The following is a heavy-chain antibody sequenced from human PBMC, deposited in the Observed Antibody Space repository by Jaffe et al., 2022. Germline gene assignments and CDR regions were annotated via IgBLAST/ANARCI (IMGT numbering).Heavy chain of an antibody. CDR3: ARGPAYDILTGYYPLDY. Sequence: QVQLQQWGAGLLKPSETLSLTCAVYGGSFSGYYWSWIRQPPGKGLEWIGEINHSGSTNYNPSLKSRVTISVDTSKNQFSLKLSSVTAADTAVYYCARGPAYDILTGYYPLDYWGQGTLVTVSS. CDR1: GGSFSGYY. D-gene: IGHD3-9*01. CDR2: INHSGST. V-gene: IGHV4-34*01. J-gene: IGHJ4*02.